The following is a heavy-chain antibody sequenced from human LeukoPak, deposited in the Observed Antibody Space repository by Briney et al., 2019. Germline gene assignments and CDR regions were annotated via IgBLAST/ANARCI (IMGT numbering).Heavy chain of an antibody. D-gene: IGHD6-19*01. V-gene: IGHV4-39*07. CDR2: IYYSGST. CDR3: ARGSGWAFDP. Sequence: SETLSLTCTVSGGSMSHHWSWIRQSPGKGLEWIGSIYYSGSTYYNPSLKSRVTISVDTSKNQFSLKLSSVTAADTAVYYCARGSGWAFDPWGQGTLVTVSS. CDR1: GGSMSHH. J-gene: IGHJ5*02.